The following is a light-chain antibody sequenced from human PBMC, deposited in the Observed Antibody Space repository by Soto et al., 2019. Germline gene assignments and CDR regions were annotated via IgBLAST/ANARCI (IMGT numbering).Light chain of an antibody. CDR3: QQSYSTPGT. J-gene: IGKJ2*01. CDR1: QSISSY. Sequence: DIQMTQSPSSLSASVGDRVTITCRASQSISSYLNWYQQKPGKAPKLLIYAASSLQSGVPSRFSGSGSGTDFTLTISSLQPEDVVTYYCQQSYSTPGTFGQGTKLEIK. CDR2: AAS. V-gene: IGKV1-39*01.